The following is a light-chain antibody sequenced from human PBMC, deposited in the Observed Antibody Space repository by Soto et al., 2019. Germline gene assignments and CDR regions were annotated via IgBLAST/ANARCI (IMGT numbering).Light chain of an antibody. CDR2: KAS. CDR3: QHCDSYWT. V-gene: IGKV1-5*03. J-gene: IGKJ1*01. CDR1: QSISTS. Sequence: DIQMTQSPSTLSASVGDRVTITCRASQSISTSLAWYQQKPGKAPKVLIYKASSLESGVPSRFSGRGSGTESTLTISSLQPDDFATYYCQHCDSYWTFGQGTKVEIK.